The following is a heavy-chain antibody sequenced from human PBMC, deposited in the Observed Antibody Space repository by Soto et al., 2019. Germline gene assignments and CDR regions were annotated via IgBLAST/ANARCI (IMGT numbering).Heavy chain of an antibody. J-gene: IGHJ4*02. CDR1: GFTFSNYW. Sequence: EVQLVESGGGLVQPGGSLRLSCAASGFTFSNYWMSWVRQAPGKGLEWVANIKEDGSERNYVDSVKGRFIISRDNAKNSLYLQLNSLRAEDTAVYYCARAGSEHDYWGQGTLVTVSS. CDR2: IKEDGSER. CDR3: ARAGSEHDY. V-gene: IGHV3-7*05. D-gene: IGHD1-1*01.